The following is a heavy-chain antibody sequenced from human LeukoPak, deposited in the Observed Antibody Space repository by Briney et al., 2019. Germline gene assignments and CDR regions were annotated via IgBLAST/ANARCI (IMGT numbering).Heavy chain of an antibody. J-gene: IGHJ3*02. V-gene: IGHV4-34*01. Sequence: SETLSLTCAVYGGSFSGYYWSWIRQPPGKGLEWIGEINHSGSANYNPSLKSRVTISVDTSKNQFSLKLSSVTAADTAVYYCARLESSYYDFWSGYYSAFDIWGQGTMVTVSS. CDR3: ARLESSYYDFWSGYYSAFDI. D-gene: IGHD3-3*01. CDR2: INHSGSA. CDR1: GGSFSGYY.